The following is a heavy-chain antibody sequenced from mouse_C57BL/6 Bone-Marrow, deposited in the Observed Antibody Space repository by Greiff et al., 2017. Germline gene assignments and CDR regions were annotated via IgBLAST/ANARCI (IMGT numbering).Heavy chain of an antibody. CDR3: AGNFYWYFDV. Sequence: EVQVVESGGGLVKPGGSLKLSFAASGFTFSSYTMSWVRQTPEKRLEWVATISGGGGNTYYPDSVKGRFTISRDNAKNTLYLQMSSLRSEDTALYYCAGNFYWYFDVWGTGTTVTVSS. J-gene: IGHJ1*03. CDR1: GFTFSSYT. CDR2: ISGGGGNT. V-gene: IGHV5-9*01.